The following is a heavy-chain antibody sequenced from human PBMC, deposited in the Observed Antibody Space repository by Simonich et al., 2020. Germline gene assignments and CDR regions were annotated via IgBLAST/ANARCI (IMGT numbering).Heavy chain of an antibody. J-gene: IGHJ4*02. CDR1: GYTFTCYY. V-gene: IGHV1-2*02. CDR3: ASSKRGYNWNDFDY. CDR2: INPNGGGT. Sequence: QVQLVQSGAEVKKPGASVKVSCKASGYTFTCYYIHWVRQTPGQGLEWIGWINPNGGGTNDAQKFKGRVTMARDTSISTAYMELSRLRSDDTAVYYCASSKRGYNWNDFDYWGQGTLVTVSS. D-gene: IGHD1-1*01.